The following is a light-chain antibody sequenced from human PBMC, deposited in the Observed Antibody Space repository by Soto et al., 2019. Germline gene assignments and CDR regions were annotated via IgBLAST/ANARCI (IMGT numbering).Light chain of an antibody. V-gene: IGLV2-14*01. CDR2: EVT. J-gene: IGLJ1*01. CDR3: SSYTSGSTPYV. CDR1: SGDIGSYNR. Sequence: QSALTQPASVSGSPGQSITISCTGTSGDIGSYNRVSWYQQHPGKAPKLIIYEVTDQPSGVSNRFSGSKSGNTASLTISGLQAEDEADYYCSSYTSGSTPYVFGTGTKVTVL.